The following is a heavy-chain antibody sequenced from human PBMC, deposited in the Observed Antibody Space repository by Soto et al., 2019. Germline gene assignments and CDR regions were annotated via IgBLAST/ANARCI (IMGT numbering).Heavy chain of an antibody. CDR3: ASLGYGSVADCHGTS. CDR2: IYRTGST. J-gene: IGHJ4*01. Sequence: LELMSLKCPVSEDCISRCKSWHWVRQPPGQGLEWIGEIYRTGSTHYNPSLKSRVTISLDNFKNQFSLKLSSVTAADTAVYFCASLGYGSVADCHGTSWGLGILVSVSA. D-gene: IGHD2-8*02. CDR1: EDCISRCKS. V-gene: IGHV4-4*02.